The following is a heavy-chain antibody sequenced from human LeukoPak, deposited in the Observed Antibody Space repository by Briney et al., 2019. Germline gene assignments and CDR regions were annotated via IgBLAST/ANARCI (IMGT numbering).Heavy chain of an antibody. Sequence: GGSLRLSCAASGFTFSSYGMHWVRQAPGKGLEWVAVISYDGSNKYYADSVKGRFTISRDNSKNALYLHMNSLRAEDTAVYYCARDYGGSSPFDYWGQGTLVTVSS. CDR3: ARDYGGSSPFDY. CDR2: ISYDGSNK. D-gene: IGHD4-23*01. V-gene: IGHV3-33*05. J-gene: IGHJ4*02. CDR1: GFTFSSYG.